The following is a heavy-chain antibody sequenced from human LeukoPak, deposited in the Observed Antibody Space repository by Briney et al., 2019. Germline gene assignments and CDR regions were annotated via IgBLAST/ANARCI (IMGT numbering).Heavy chain of an antibody. Sequence: PGGSLRLSCAASGFTVSSYYMSWVCQAPGKGLEWDSVIYSGGSTYYADSVKGRFTISRDNSKNTLYLQMNSLRAEDTAVYYCARGPGDGYAYAIFDYWGQGTLVTVSS. CDR1: GFTVSSYY. V-gene: IGHV3-53*01. CDR3: ARGPGDGYAYAIFDY. J-gene: IGHJ4*02. CDR2: IYSGGST. D-gene: IGHD5-24*01.